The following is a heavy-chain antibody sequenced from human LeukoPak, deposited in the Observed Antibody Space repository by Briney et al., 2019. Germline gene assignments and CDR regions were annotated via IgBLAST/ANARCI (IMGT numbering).Heavy chain of an antibody. CDR1: GGSFSGYH. D-gene: IGHD5-12*01. Sequence: SENLSLTCAVYGGSFSGYHWSWIRQPPGKGLEWIGGSNHSGSTNYNPSLKSRVTISVDTSKNQFSLKLSSVTVADTAVYYCARFRRIVATIGYYYYYGMDVWGKGTTVTVSS. J-gene: IGHJ6*04. CDR3: ARFRRIVATIGYYYYYGMDV. V-gene: IGHV4-34*01. CDR2: SNHSGST.